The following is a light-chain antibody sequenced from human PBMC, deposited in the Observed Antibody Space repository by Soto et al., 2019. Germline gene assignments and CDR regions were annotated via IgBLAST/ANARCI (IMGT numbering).Light chain of an antibody. CDR2: KAS. V-gene: IGKV1-5*03. CDR1: QSISTS. Sequence: DIPMTQSPSTLSASAGDRVTITCRASQSISTSLAWYQQKPGKAPNVLIYKASSLQTGVPSRFSGSVSGTEFTLTISSLQPDDFATYYCQQYKSYPVTFGGGTKVEIK. CDR3: QQYKSYPVT. J-gene: IGKJ4*01.